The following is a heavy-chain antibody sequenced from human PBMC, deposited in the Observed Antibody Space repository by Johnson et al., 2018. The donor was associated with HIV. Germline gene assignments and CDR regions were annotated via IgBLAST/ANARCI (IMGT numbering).Heavy chain of an antibody. CDR2: IATAGDT. D-gene: IGHD2-2*01. CDR1: GFTFSSYD. V-gene: IGHV3-13*01. CDR3: AKDLLYCSSTSCHSYNLDAFDI. Sequence: VQLVESGGGLVQPGGSLRLSCAASGFTFSSYDMHWVRQATGKGLEWVSAIATAGDTYFPGSVKGRFTIPRDNAKNSLYLQMNSLRPEDTAVYYCAKDLLYCSSTSCHSYNLDAFDIWGQGTMVTVSS. J-gene: IGHJ3*02.